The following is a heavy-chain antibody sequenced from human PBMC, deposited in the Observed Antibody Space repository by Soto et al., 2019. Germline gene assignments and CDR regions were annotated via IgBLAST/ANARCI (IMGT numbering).Heavy chain of an antibody. J-gene: IGHJ4*02. CDR3: ARVGGYDSHFDY. Sequence: QVQLQESGPGLVKPSQTLSLTCTVSGDSIISGGYYWSWIRQHPGKGLEGIGYIYYSGNTYYNPSLKSRVTLSKDTSKNQFSLNLSSVTAEDTAVYYCARVGGYDSHFDYWGRGTLVTVSS. CDR1: GDSIISGGYY. D-gene: IGHD5-12*01. V-gene: IGHV4-31*03. CDR2: IYYSGNT.